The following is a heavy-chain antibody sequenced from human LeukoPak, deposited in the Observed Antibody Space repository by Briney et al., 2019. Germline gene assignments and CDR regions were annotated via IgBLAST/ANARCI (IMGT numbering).Heavy chain of an antibody. CDR1: GGSFSGYY. V-gene: IGHV4-34*01. Sequence: SETLSLTCAVYGGSFSGYYWSWIRQPPGKGLEWIGEINHNGSTNYNPSLKSRVTISVDTSKNQFSLKLSSVTAADTAVYYCARHKDYYYSYMDVWGKGTTVTISS. J-gene: IGHJ6*03. CDR2: INHNGST. CDR3: ARHKDYYYSYMDV.